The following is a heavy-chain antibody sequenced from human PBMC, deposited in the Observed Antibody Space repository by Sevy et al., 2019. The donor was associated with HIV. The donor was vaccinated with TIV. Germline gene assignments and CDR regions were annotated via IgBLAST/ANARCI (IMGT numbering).Heavy chain of an antibody. CDR2: ISIRSTFT. V-gene: IGHV3-21*01. J-gene: IGHJ6*02. D-gene: IGHD3-10*01. Sequence: GGSLRLSCVGSGFTFKDDFMTWVRQAPGKGLEWVSSISIRSTFTYYSNSVKGRFTIARDNGQNSIYLQMNSVRPEDTAVYYCARDRDDYASGRRHPDYDYHGMDVWGQGTTVTVSS. CDR3: ARDRDDYASGRRHPDYDYHGMDV. CDR1: GFTFKDDF.